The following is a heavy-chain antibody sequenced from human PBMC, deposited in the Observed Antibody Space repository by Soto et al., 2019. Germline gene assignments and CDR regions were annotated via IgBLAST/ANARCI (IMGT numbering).Heavy chain of an antibody. J-gene: IGHJ3*02. CDR3: ARFRIAVAGPLLNPDAFDI. V-gene: IGHV1-69*13. CDR1: GGTFSSYA. Sequence: SVQVSCKASGGTFSSYAISWVRQAPGQGLEWMGGIIPIFGTANYAQKFQGRVTITADESTSTAYMELSSLRSEDTAVYYCARFRIAVAGPLLNPDAFDIWGQGTMVTVSS. CDR2: IIPIFGTA. D-gene: IGHD6-19*01.